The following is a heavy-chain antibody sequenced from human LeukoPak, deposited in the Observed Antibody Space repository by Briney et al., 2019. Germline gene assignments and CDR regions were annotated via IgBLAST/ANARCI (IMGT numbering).Heavy chain of an antibody. Sequence: GASVKVSCKASGYTFNDNYIHWVRQAPGQGLEWMAWINPNSGVTNYAQKFQGRVTVTRDTSISTAYMEVTSLRSDDTAVYYCARGGTYRGPPYCVDVWGKGTTVTIS. CDR2: INPNSGVT. CDR3: ARGGTYRGPPYCVDV. D-gene: IGHD2-15*01. CDR1: GYTFNDNY. V-gene: IGHV1-2*02. J-gene: IGHJ6*03.